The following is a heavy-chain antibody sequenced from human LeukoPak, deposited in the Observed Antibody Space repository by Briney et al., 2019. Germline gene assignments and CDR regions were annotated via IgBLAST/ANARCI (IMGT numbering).Heavy chain of an antibody. Sequence: GRSLRLSCAASGFTFSSYGMHWVRQAPGKGLEWVAVIWYDGSNKYYADSVKGRFTISRDNSKNTLYLQMNGLRAEDTAVYYCAKGGQRWLPYFDYWGQGTLVTVSS. J-gene: IGHJ4*02. CDR2: IWYDGSNK. V-gene: IGHV3-33*06. CDR3: AKGGQRWLPYFDY. CDR1: GFTFSSYG. D-gene: IGHD5-24*01.